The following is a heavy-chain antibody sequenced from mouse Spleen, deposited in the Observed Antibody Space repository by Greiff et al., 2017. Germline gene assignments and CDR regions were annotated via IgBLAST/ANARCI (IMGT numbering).Heavy chain of an antibody. CDR1: GYTFTDYE. CDR3: TRSDSSGYESFDY. V-gene: IGHV1-15*01. CDR2: IDPETGGT. J-gene: IGHJ2*01. Sequence: VQLQQSGAELVRPGASVTLSCKASGYTFTDYEMHWVKQTPVHGLEWIGAIDPETGGTAYNQKFKGKAILTADKSSSTAYMELRSLTSEDSAVYYCTRSDSSGYESFDYWGQGTTLTVSS. D-gene: IGHD3-2*02.